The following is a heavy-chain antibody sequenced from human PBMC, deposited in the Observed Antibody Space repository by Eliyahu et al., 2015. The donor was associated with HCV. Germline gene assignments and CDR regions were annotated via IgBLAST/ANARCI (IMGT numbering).Heavy chain of an antibody. CDR2: IXRDDSDT. D-gene: IGHD5-24*01. CDR3: VRLRDGYFDY. V-gene: IGHV5-51*01. Sequence: EVQLVQSGAEVKXPGXSLKISCKGSGYDFTGYWIGWVRQMPGKGLDWVAIIXRDDSDTRYNPSSQGQVTISADKSLSTAYLQWSSLKASDTAMYYCVRLRDGYFDYWGQRTLVTVSS. J-gene: IGHJ4*03. CDR1: GYDFTGYW.